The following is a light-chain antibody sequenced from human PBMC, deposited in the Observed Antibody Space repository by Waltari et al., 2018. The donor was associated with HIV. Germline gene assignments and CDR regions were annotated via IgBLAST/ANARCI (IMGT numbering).Light chain of an antibody. CDR1: NLGDKY. J-gene: IGLJ2*01. V-gene: IGLV3-1*01. CDR3: QAWDSSTVV. Sequence: SYELTQPPSVPVSPGQTASITCSGDNLGDKYACWYQQKPGQSPVLVIYQDSKRPSGIPERFSGSNSGNTATLTISGTQAMDEADYYCQAWDSSTVVFGGGTKLTVL. CDR2: QDS.